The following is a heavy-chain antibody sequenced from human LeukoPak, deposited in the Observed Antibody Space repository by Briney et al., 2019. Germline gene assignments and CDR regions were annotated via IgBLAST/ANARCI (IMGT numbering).Heavy chain of an antibody. D-gene: IGHD3-22*01. J-gene: IGHJ4*02. CDR2: INTDETIT. CDR1: GFTFSSYW. V-gene: IGHV3-74*01. Sequence: GGSLRLSCAASGFTFSSYWMHWVRQAPGKGLVWVSRINTDETITTYADSMKGRFTISRDNAKNTLYLQMNSLRAEDTAVYYCARATYYYDSSGYRAVYYFDYWGQGTLVTVSS. CDR3: ARATYYYDSSGYRAVYYFDY.